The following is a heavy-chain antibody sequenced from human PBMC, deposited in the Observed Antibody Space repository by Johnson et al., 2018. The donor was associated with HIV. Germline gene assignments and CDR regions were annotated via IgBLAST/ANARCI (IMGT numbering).Heavy chain of an antibody. D-gene: IGHD3-16*01. CDR1: GFTFSSYS. CDR3: ARECLDAFDI. Sequence: VQLVESGGGLVQPGGSLRLSCAASGFTFSSYSMHWVRQAPGKGLEWVANIKQDGSEKYYADSVKGRFTISRDNAKNTRYLQMNSLRAEDTYVYYCARECLDAFDIWGQGTMVTVSS. CDR2: IKQDGSEK. J-gene: IGHJ3*02. V-gene: IGHV3-7*05.